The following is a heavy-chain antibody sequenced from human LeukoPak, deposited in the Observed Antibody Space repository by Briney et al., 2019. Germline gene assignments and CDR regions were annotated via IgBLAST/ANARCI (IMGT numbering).Heavy chain of an antibody. CDR3: AREGSGSYGFVY. CDR2: IYYSGST. V-gene: IGHV4-59*01. D-gene: IGHD3-10*01. J-gene: IGHJ4*02. CDR1: GGSISSYY. Sequence: SETLSLTCTVSGGSISSYYWSWIRQPPGKGLEWIGYIYYSGSTYYNPSLKSRVTISVDTFKNQFSLKLRSVTAADTAVYYCAREGSGSYGFVYWGQGTLVTVSS.